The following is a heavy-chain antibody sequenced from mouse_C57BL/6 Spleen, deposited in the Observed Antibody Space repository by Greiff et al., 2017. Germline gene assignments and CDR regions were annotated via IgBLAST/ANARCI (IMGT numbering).Heavy chain of an antibody. J-gene: IGHJ4*01. Sequence: QVQLKQSGAELARPGASVKMSCKASGYTFTSYTMHWVKQRPGQGLEWIGYINPSSGYTKYNQKFKDKATLTADKSSSTAYMQLSSLTSEDSAVYYCAPYGSSYGYAMDYWGQGTSVTVSS. CDR1: GYTFTSYT. CDR2: INPSSGYT. CDR3: APYGSSYGYAMDY. D-gene: IGHD1-1*01. V-gene: IGHV1-4*01.